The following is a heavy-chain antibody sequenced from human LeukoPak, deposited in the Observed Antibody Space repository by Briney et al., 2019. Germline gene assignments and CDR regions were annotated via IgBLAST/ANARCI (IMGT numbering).Heavy chain of an antibody. D-gene: IGHD5-18*01. J-gene: IGHJ4*02. CDR1: GRSISDYY. Sequence: SETLSLTCTVSGRSISDYYWTWIRQPPAKGLEWIGYIYYSGSTNYHPSLKSRLTISVHTPRNQFSLTLSSMTAADTAVYYCARSFSRYSYGPGLECWGQGTLVTVPS. CDR2: IYYSGST. CDR3: ARSFSRYSYGPGLEC. V-gene: IGHV4-59*08.